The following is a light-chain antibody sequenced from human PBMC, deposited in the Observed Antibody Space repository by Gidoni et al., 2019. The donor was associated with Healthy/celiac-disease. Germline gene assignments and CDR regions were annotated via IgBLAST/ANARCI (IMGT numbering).Light chain of an antibody. CDR2: AAS. Sequence: IQMTQSPSSLSASVGARVTITCRASQSISSYLNRYQQKPGKAPKLLIYAASSLQSGVPSRFSGSGSGTDFTLTISSLQPEDFATYYCQQSYSTPWTFGQGTKVEIK. J-gene: IGKJ1*01. CDR1: QSISSY. CDR3: QQSYSTPWT. V-gene: IGKV1-39*01.